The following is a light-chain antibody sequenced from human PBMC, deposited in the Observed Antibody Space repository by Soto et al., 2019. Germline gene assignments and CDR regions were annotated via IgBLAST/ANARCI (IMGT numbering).Light chain of an antibody. CDR3: QEDAYAAIR. CDR1: ESVSSHY. J-gene: IGKJ5*01. Sequence: VGWSQYPGTVSLSPREGATLSCRASESVSSHYIGWYQQRRGQAPRLLIYGTGNRAPGIPDRFSGYVTGTDLNLTITRSEHEYCAVFPCQEDAYAAIRLGPGTRLEIK. CDR2: GTG. V-gene: IGKV3-20*01.